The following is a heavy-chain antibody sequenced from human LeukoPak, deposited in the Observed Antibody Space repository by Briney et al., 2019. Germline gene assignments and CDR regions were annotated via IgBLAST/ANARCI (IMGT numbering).Heavy chain of an antibody. Sequence: SETLSLTCTVSGGSISSYYWSWIRQPPGKGLEWIGYIYYSGSTNYNPSLKSRVTISVDTSKNQFSLKLSSVTAADTAVYYCAGVVAAGGAFDIWGQGTTVTVSS. CDR2: IYYSGST. CDR1: GGSISSYY. V-gene: IGHV4-59*01. CDR3: AGVVAAGGAFDI. D-gene: IGHD2-21*01. J-gene: IGHJ3*02.